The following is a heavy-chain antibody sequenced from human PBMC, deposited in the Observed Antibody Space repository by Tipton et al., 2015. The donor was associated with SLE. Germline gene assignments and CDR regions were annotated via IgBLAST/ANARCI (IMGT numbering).Heavy chain of an antibody. CDR3: ARVIFSSSWPYFDH. V-gene: IGHV4-59*01. J-gene: IGHJ4*02. D-gene: IGHD6-13*01. CDR1: GGSISSYY. CDR2: IYYSGST. Sequence: TLSLTCTVSGGSISSYYWSWIRQPPEKGLEWIGYIYYSGSTNYNPPLKSRVIISVDTSNNQFSLKLSSVTAADTAVYYCARVIFSSSWPYFDHWGRGTLVTVSS.